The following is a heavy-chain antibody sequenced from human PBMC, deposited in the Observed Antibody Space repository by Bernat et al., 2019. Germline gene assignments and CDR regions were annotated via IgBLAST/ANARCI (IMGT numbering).Heavy chain of an antibody. Sequence: QVQLQQSGPGLVKPSQTLSLTCAISGDSVSSNSAAWNWIRQSPSRGLEWLGRTYYRSKWYNDYAVSVKSRITINPDTSKNQFSLQLNSVTPEDTAVYYCARGSAYEGGYYYGSGSYYNGAYWGQGTLVTVSS. CDR1: GDSVSSNSAA. CDR3: ARGSAYEGGYYYGSGSYYNGAY. V-gene: IGHV6-1*01. J-gene: IGHJ4*02. CDR2: TYYRSKWYN. D-gene: IGHD3-10*01.